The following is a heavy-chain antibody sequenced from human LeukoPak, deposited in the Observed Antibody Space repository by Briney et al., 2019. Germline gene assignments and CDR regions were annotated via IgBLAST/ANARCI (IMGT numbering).Heavy chain of an antibody. V-gene: IGHV3-23*01. CDR2: IIGSGDST. J-gene: IGHJ4*02. CDR1: GFTFSTYA. CDR3: AKHLSSSSWYYYDS. Sequence: GGSLRLSCAASGFTFSTYAMSWVRQAPGKGLEWVSTIIGSGDSTHYADSVKGRFTISRDNSKNTLYLQVNSLRAEDTAFYYCAKHLSSSSWYYYDSWGQGTLVTVSS. D-gene: IGHD6-13*01.